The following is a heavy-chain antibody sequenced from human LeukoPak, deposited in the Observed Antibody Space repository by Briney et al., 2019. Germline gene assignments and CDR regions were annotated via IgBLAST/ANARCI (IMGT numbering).Heavy chain of an antibody. CDR3: ARGSTRVPRVATINPNPFDY. D-gene: IGHD5-24*01. Sequence: SETLSLTRTVSGGSISSSSYYWGWIRQPPGKGLEWIGSIYYSGSTYYNPSLKSRVTISVDTSKNQFSLKLSSVTAADTAVYYCARGSTRVPRVATINPNPFDYWGQGTLVTVSS. CDR1: GGSISSSSYY. J-gene: IGHJ4*02. CDR2: IYYSGST. V-gene: IGHV4-39*07.